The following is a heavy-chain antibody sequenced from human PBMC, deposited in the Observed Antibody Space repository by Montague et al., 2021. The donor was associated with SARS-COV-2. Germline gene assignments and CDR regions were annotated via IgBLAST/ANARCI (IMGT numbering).Heavy chain of an antibody. V-gene: IGHV4-34*01. CDR1: VSSITGYY. CDR2: IYLSGST. CDR3: ARRPLGYYYYGMDV. J-gene: IGHJ6*02. Sequence: SETLSLTCTVSVSSITGYYWSCIRLHPSNGLDSFGVIYLSGSTNYNPSLKSRVTISVDKSKHQFSLKLSSVTAADTAVYYCARRPLGYYYYGMDVWAKGPRSPS.